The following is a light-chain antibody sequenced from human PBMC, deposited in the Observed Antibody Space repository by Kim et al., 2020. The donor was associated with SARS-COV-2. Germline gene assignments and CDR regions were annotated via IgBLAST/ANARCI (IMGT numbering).Light chain of an antibody. J-gene: IGLJ2*01. CDR1: ELGDKY. CDR2: QDT. CDR3: QAWDSTTENVV. V-gene: IGLV3-1*01. Sequence: SYELTQSPSVSVSPGQTASIPCSGDELGDKYACWYQQKPGQSPILVIYQDTKRPSGIPERFSGSTSGNTATLTISATQAMDEADYYCQAWDSTTENVVFGGGTQLTVL.